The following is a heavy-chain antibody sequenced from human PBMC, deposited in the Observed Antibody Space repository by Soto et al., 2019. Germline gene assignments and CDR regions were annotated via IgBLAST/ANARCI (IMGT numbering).Heavy chain of an antibody. CDR1: GFTFSSFA. Sequence: GGSLRLSCAASGFTFSSFAMSWSRQAQGKGLEWVSAISGSGGSTYYADSVKGRFTISRDNSKNTLYLQMNSLRAEDTAVYYCAKEPTTVTTGGFDYWGQGTLVTVSS. D-gene: IGHD4-4*01. V-gene: IGHV3-23*01. J-gene: IGHJ4*02. CDR3: AKEPTTVTTGGFDY. CDR2: ISGSGGST.